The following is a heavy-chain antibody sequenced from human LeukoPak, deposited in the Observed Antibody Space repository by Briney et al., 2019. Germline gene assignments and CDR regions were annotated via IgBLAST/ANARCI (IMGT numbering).Heavy chain of an antibody. V-gene: IGHV1-69*04. D-gene: IGHD5-24*01. Sequence: SVKVSCKASGGTFSSYAISWVRQAPGQGLGWMGRIIPILGIANYAQKFQGRVTITADKSTSTAYMELSSLRSEDTAVYYCAREHGEMTTNGHYFDYWGQGTLVTVSS. CDR1: GGTFSSYA. J-gene: IGHJ4*02. CDR3: AREHGEMTTNGHYFDY. CDR2: IIPILGIA.